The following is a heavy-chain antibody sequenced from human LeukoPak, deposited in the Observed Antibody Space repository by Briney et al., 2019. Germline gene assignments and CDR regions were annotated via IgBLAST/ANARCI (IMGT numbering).Heavy chain of an antibody. D-gene: IGHD3-10*01. CDR2: IWYDGSNK. CDR3: ARGGGVTMVRGVIIKSYYFDY. CDR1: GFTFSSYG. Sequence: PGGSLRLSCAASGFTFSSYGMHWVRQAPGKGLEWVAVIWYDGSNKYYADSVKGRFTISRDNSKNTLYLQMNSLRAEDTAVYYCARGGGVTMVRGVIIKSYYFDYWGQGTLVTVSS. V-gene: IGHV3-33*01. J-gene: IGHJ4*02.